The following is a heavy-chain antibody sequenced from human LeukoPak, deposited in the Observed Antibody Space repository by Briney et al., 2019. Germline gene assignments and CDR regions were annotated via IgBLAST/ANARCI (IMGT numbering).Heavy chain of an antibody. V-gene: IGHV3-23*01. CDR3: AKDVHGGWYGGFFDY. Sequence: GGSLRLSCAAPGFIFSDYAMSWVRQAPGKGLEWVSAISGSGGSTFYADSVKGRFTISRDNSKNTLYLQMNSLRAEDTAVYYCAKDVHGGWYGGFFDYWGQGTLVTVSS. J-gene: IGHJ4*02. D-gene: IGHD6-19*01. CDR2: ISGSGGST. CDR1: GFIFSDYA.